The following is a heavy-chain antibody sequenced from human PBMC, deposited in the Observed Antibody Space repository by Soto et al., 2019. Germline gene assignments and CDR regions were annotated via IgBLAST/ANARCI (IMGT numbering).Heavy chain of an antibody. CDR1: GFAFDDYG. CDR3: ERGHGTYYYDSSGYRDAFAI. J-gene: IGHJ3*02. D-gene: IGHD3-22*01. V-gene: IGHV3-20*03. Sequence: PGGALRLSFSASGFAFDDYGMSWVRQAPGKGLEWVSGINWNGGSTGYADSVKGRFTISRDNAKNSLYLQMNSLRAEDTALYYCERGHGTYYYDSSGYRDAFAIWGQGTMVTVSS. CDR2: INWNGGST.